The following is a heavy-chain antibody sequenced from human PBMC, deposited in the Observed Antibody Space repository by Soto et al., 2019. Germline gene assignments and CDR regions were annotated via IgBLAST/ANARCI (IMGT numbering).Heavy chain of an antibody. D-gene: IGHD3-3*01. CDR3: ARGQVNLYYDFWSGYPNYYYMDV. J-gene: IGHJ6*03. CDR2: IYYSGST. CDR1: GGSISSYY. V-gene: IGHV4-59*01. Sequence: QVQLQESGPGLVKPSETLSLTCTVSGGSISSYYWSWIRQPPGKGLEWIGYIYYSGSTNYNPSLKSRVTISVDTSKNQFSLKLSSVTAADTAVYYCARGQVNLYYDFWSGYPNYYYMDVWGKGTTVTVSS.